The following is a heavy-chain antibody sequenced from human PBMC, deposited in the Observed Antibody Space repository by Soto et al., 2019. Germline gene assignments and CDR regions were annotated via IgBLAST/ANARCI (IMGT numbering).Heavy chain of an antibody. D-gene: IGHD6-6*01. Sequence: QVQLVQSGAEVRKPGASVKVSCKASGYTFTAYFLHWVRQAPGQGLEWMGWINPNSGDTKSAQNFQARVTMTRDTSIGTGYMEVTRLRSDDTAFYYCARDATRIAARPFDYWGQGSLVTVSS. J-gene: IGHJ4*02. CDR3: ARDATRIAARPFDY. CDR2: INPNSGDT. CDR1: GYTFTAYF. V-gene: IGHV1-2*02.